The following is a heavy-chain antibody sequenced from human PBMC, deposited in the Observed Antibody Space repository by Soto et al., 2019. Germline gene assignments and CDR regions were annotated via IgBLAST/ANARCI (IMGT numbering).Heavy chain of an antibody. Sequence: SETLSLTCTVSGGSVSSGNYYWNWIRQPPGKGLEWIGYMYYSGSTIYNPSLKSRVTISVDTSKNQFSLKLTSVTAADTAVYYCARGLLWELGAGYVFEIWGQGTKVTVSS. V-gene: IGHV4-61*01. CDR3: ARGLLWELGAGYVFEI. J-gene: IGHJ3*02. CDR2: MYYSGST. CDR1: GGSVSSGNYY. D-gene: IGHD1-26*01.